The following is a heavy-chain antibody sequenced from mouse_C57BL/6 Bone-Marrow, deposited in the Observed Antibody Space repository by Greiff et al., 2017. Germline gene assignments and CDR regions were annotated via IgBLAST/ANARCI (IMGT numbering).Heavy chain of an antibody. Sequence: QVQLQQSGPELVKPGASVKLSCKASGYTFTSYDINWVKQRPGQGLEWIGWIYPRDGSTKYNEKFKGKATLTVDTSSSTAYMELHSLTSEDSAVYFCARLEFDGSSGDWYCDVRGTGTTVTVSS. J-gene: IGHJ1*03. D-gene: IGHD1-1*01. V-gene: IGHV1-85*01. CDR2: IYPRDGST. CDR1: GYTFTSYD. CDR3: ARLEFDGSSGDWYCDV.